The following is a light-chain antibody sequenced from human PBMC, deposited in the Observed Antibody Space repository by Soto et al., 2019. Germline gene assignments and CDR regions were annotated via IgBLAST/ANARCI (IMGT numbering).Light chain of an antibody. CDR1: SSNIGRNT. CDR2: SHN. Sequence: QSVLTQPPSASGTPGQRVTISCSGSSSNIGRNTVNWYQQLPGTAPKLLIYSHNQRPSGVPDRFSGSKSGTSASLAISGLQSEDEADYYCAAWDDSLNGHVVFGGGTKRTVL. V-gene: IGLV1-44*01. J-gene: IGLJ2*01. CDR3: AAWDDSLNGHVV.